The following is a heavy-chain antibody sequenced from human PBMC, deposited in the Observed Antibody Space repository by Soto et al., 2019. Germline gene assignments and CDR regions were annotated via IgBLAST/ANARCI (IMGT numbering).Heavy chain of an antibody. J-gene: IGHJ4*02. V-gene: IGHV4-59*12. Sequence: SETLSLTCTVSGDSLSTYYWSWIRQPPGKGLEWIGYIYYSGSTDHNPSLKSRVTISVDTSKNQFSLKLTSVTAADTAIYFCARLVYDTRLNYMYFDFWGQGALVTVSS. CDR1: GDSLSTYY. CDR2: IYYSGST. CDR3: ARLVYDTRLNYMYFDF. D-gene: IGHD3-10*01.